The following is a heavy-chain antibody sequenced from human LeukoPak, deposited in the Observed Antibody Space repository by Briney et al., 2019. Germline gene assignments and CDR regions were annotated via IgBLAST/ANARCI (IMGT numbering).Heavy chain of an antibody. CDR3: ARLYGNYQNYFDY. CDR1: GGSISTITYY. J-gene: IGHJ4*02. Sequence: SETLSLTCTVSGGSISTITYYWGWIRQPPGKGLEWVGHMYYRGNTFYNPSLKGRVTISVDTSKNQFSLKLRSVTAADTAVYYCARLYGNYQNYFDYWGQGTLVTVSS. CDR2: MYYRGNT. D-gene: IGHD1-7*01. V-gene: IGHV4-39*07.